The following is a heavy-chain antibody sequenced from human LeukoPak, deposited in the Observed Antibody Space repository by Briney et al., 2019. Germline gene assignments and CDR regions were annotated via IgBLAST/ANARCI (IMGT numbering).Heavy chain of an antibody. CDR1: GGSFSGYY. Sequence: SETLSLTCAVYGGSFSGYYWSWIRQPPGKGLEWIGEINHSGSTNYNPSLKSRVTISVDTSKNQFSLKLSSVTAADTAVYYCARFQIWSRPGETYYYYYGMDVWGQGTTVTASS. CDR2: INHSGST. CDR3: ARFQIWSRPGETYYYYYGMDV. J-gene: IGHJ6*02. V-gene: IGHV4-34*01. D-gene: IGHD3-3*01.